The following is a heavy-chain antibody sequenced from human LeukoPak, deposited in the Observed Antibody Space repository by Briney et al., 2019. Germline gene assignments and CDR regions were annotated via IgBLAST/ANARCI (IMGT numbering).Heavy chain of an antibody. Sequence: SETLSLTCTVSGHSISSGYYWGWIRQPPGKGLEWIGRIYHSGSTYYNPSLKTRVTISVDTSKNQFSLKLSSVTAADTAVYYCASEFAGSAYDYVWGSYRPLNYFDYWGQGTLVTVSS. J-gene: IGHJ4*02. CDR3: ASEFAGSAYDYVWGSYRPLNYFDY. V-gene: IGHV4-38-2*02. CDR1: GHSISSGYY. D-gene: IGHD3-16*02. CDR2: IYHSGST.